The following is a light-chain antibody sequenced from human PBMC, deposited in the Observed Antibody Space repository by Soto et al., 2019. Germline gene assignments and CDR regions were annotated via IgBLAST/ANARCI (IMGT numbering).Light chain of an antibody. CDR2: GAS. CDR1: QSVNSN. V-gene: IGKV3-15*01. Sequence: ETVMTQSPATLSVSPGERATLSCRASQSVNSNLAWYQHKPGQAPRLLIYGASTRATGIPARFSGSGSGTEFTLTISSLQSEDFAVYYCQQYNNWPRTFGQGTKVDIK. CDR3: QQYNNWPRT. J-gene: IGKJ1*01.